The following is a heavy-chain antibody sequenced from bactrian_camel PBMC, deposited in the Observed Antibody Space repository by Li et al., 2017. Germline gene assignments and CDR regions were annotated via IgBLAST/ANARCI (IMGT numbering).Heavy chain of an antibody. V-gene: IGHV3S26*01. Sequence: QVQLVESGGGSVRSGGSLRLSCAGSGHQYQRVCMAWFRQGSGEGREAVAALDTGDVTITYADNLKERVIVSISKDQARATLDLQMIDLEPSDTGTYYCATRPGRCVERMNHLWYNYWGQGTQVTVS. D-gene: IGHD1*01. CDR3: ATRPGRCVERMNHLWYNY. CDR2: LDTGDVTI. CDR1: GHQYQRVC. J-gene: IGHJ4*01.